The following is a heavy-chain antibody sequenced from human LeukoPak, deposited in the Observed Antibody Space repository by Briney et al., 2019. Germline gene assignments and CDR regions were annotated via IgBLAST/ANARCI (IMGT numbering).Heavy chain of an antibody. CDR3: AKDQDTAMITPPTADY. Sequence: GGSLRLSCAASGFNFRNFDMHWVRQAPGKGLEWVAFIRSDGSNKYYADSMKGRFTISRDNSKNTLYLQMNSLRAEDTAVYYCAKDQDTAMITPPTADYWGQGILVTVSS. V-gene: IGHV3-30*02. D-gene: IGHD5-18*01. CDR2: IRSDGSNK. J-gene: IGHJ4*02. CDR1: GFNFRNFD.